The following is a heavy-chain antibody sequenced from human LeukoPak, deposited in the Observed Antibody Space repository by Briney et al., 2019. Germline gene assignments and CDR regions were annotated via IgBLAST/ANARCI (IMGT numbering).Heavy chain of an antibody. CDR1: GDTFSNSA. CDR3: ARDEIAVAGFGTFDY. D-gene: IGHD6-19*01. CDR2: IIPIFGTP. J-gene: IGHJ4*02. V-gene: IGHV1-69*13. Sequence: AASVKVSCKASGDTFSNSAFSWVRQAPGQGLEWMGGIIPIFGTPNYAQKFQGRVTISADESTSTVYMELSSLRSEDTAVFYCARDEIAVAGFGTFDYWGQGTLVTVSS.